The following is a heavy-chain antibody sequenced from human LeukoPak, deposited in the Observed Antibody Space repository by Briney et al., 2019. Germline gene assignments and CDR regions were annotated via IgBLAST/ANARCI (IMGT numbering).Heavy chain of an antibody. D-gene: IGHD3-10*01. CDR2: ISSSGSTI. J-gene: IGHJ4*02. CDR1: GFTFSSYS. Sequence: GGSLRLSCGASGFTFSSYSMNWVRQAPGKGLEWVSYISSSGSTIYYADSVKGRFTISRDNAKNSLYLQMNSLRAEDTAVYYCAPRPRGGELNFDYWGQGTLVTVSS. V-gene: IGHV3-48*04. CDR3: APRPRGGELNFDY.